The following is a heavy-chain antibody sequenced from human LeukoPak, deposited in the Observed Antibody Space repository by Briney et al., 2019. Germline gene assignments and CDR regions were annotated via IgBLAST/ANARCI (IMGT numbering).Heavy chain of an antibody. D-gene: IGHD2/OR15-2a*01. Sequence: PSETLSLTCTVPGASISNYYWNWIRQPPGKGLEWIGYISYSGSTNYNPSLKSRVAISVNTSKNQFSLKLSSVTAADTAVYYCARSFNYYYYYMDVWGEGTTVTVSS. CDR2: ISYSGST. CDR1: GASISNYY. CDR3: ARSFNYYYYYMDV. V-gene: IGHV4-59*01. J-gene: IGHJ6*03.